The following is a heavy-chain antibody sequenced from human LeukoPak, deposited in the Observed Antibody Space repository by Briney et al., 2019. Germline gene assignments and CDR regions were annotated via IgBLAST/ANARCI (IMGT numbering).Heavy chain of an antibody. CDR2: IIGSGATT. CDR3: AKDVSWGAYEN. D-gene: IGHD3-16*01. V-gene: IGHV3-23*01. CDR1: GFTFSSYS. Sequence: GGSLRLSCAASGFTFSSYSMNWVRQAPGKGLEWVSGIIGSGATTYYVDSVKGRFTISRDNSRNTLYLQMNSLRAEDTAVYYCAKDVSWGAYENWGQGTLVTVSS. J-gene: IGHJ4*02.